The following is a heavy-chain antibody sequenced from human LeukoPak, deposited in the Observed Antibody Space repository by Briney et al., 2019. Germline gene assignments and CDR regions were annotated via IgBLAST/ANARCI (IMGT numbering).Heavy chain of an antibody. Sequence: ASVKVSCKASGYTFTGYYMHWVRQAPGQGLEWMGWINPNSGGTNYAQKFQGRVTMTRDTSISTAYMELSRLRSDDTAVYYCARDRLQGQQLVFYYYYYMDVWGKGTTVTISS. J-gene: IGHJ6*03. V-gene: IGHV1-2*02. CDR3: ARDRLQGQQLVFYYYYYMDV. CDR1: GYTFTGYY. D-gene: IGHD6-13*01. CDR2: INPNSGGT.